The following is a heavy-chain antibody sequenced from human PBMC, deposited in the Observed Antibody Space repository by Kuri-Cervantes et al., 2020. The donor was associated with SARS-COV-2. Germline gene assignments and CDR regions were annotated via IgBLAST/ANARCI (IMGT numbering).Heavy chain of an antibody. CDR2: IGYDGSNK. D-gene: IGHD1-26*01. CDR3: ARGRGWELLHAGAFDI. Sequence: SLKISCAASGFTFSSYGMHWVRQAQGKGLEWVAVIGYDGSNKYYADSVKGRFTISRDNSKKTLYLQMNSLRAEDTAVYYCARGRGWELLHAGAFDIWGQGTMVTVSS. V-gene: IGHV3-30*19. CDR1: GFTFSSYG. J-gene: IGHJ3*02.